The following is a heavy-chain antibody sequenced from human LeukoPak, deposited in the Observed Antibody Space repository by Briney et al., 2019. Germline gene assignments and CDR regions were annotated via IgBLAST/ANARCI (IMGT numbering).Heavy chain of an antibody. V-gene: IGHV4-34*01. CDR2: INHSGSA. CDR3: ARVSILTGYYFDY. D-gene: IGHD3-9*01. J-gene: IGHJ4*02. Sequence: PSETLSLTCAVYGGSFSGYYWSWIRQPPGKGLEWIGEINHSGSANYNPSLKSRVTISVDTSKNQFSLKLSSVTAADTAVYYCARVSILTGYYFDYWGQGTLVTVSS. CDR1: GGSFSGYY.